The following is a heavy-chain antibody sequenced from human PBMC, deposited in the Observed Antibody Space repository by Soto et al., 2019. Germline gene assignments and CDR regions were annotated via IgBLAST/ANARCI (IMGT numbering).Heavy chain of an antibody. Sequence: QVQLQESGPGLVKPSGTLSLTCVVSGASISSNNWWSWVRPPTGKGLEWIGETYHSGTTSYNPTRKSRLTMSVDKSKNQFSLKMTSVTAADTAVYFCAKDGSGHPYYSDNWGQGTLVTVSS. CDR2: TYHSGTT. D-gene: IGHD2-15*01. CDR1: GASISSNNW. V-gene: IGHV4-4*02. CDR3: AKDGSGHPYYSDN. J-gene: IGHJ4*02.